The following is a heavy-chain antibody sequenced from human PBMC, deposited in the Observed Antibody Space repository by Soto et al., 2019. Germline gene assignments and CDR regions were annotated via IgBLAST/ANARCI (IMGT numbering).Heavy chain of an antibody. CDR2: IIPLFGTP. Sequence: QVQLVQSGAEVKKPGSSVQVSCKASGGIFGTYAISWLRQSPGQGLEWMGGIIPLFGTPNYAQRLQGRVTITADESTSTAYMELSRLRSEDTAVYYCARDRDDYGSGNYYNRIDFWGQGTLVTVSS. J-gene: IGHJ4*02. D-gene: IGHD3-10*01. CDR1: GGIFGTYA. CDR3: ARDRDDYGSGNYYNRIDF. V-gene: IGHV1-69*01.